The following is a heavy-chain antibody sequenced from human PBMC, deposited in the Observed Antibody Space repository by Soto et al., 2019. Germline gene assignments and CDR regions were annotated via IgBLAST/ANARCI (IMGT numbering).Heavy chain of an antibody. V-gene: IGHV2-5*02. D-gene: IGHD3-10*01. CDR1: GFSLSSNGVG. CDR2: IYWDDDH. CDR3: AREMYYSTCFDS. J-gene: IGHJ4*02. Sequence: QITLRESGPALVRHTQTLTLTCTFSGFSLSSNGVGVGWIRQPPGKALEWLALIYWDDDHRYSPSLKTRLTITKDTSKNQVVLTMTKLDPVDTATYYCAREMYYSTCFDSWGQGTLVNVSS.